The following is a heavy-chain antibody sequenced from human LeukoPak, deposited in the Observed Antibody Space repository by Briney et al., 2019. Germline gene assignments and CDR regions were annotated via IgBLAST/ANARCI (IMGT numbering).Heavy chain of an antibody. CDR3: ARDPLGHYYGMDV. Sequence: GGSLRLSCAASGFTFSSYSMTWVRQAPGKGLEWVSSISSSSSYIYYADSVKGRFTISRDNAKNSLYLQMNSLRAEDTAVYYCARDPLGHYYGMDVWGQGTTVTVSS. CDR2: ISSSSSYI. J-gene: IGHJ6*02. CDR1: GFTFSSYS. V-gene: IGHV3-21*01. D-gene: IGHD6-13*01.